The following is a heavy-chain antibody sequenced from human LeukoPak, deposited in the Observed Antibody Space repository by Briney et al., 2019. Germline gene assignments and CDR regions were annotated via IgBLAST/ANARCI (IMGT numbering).Heavy chain of an antibody. Sequence: ASVKVSCKASGYTFTGYWMHWVRQAPGQGLEWMGWINPNSGGTNYAQKFQGRVTMTRDTSISTAYMELSRLRSDDTAVYYCASDLVVVVPAAISGPARSSGWGFHYRGQGTLVTVSS. CDR3: ASDLVVVVPAAISGPARSSGWGFHY. V-gene: IGHV1-2*02. J-gene: IGHJ4*02. CDR1: GYTFTGYW. D-gene: IGHD2-2*01. CDR2: INPNSGGT.